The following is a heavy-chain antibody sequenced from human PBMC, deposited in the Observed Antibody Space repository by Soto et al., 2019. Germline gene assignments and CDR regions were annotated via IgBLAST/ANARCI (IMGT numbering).Heavy chain of an antibody. J-gene: IGHJ4*02. Sequence: GGSLRLSCAASGFTFSSYWMSWVRQAPGKGLEWVANIKQDGSEKYYVDSVKGRFTISRDNAKNSLYLEMNSLRAEDTAVYYCARESEDLTSNFDYWGQGTLVTVSS. V-gene: IGHV3-7*01. CDR1: GFTFSSYW. CDR2: IKQDGSEK. CDR3: ARESEDLTSNFDY.